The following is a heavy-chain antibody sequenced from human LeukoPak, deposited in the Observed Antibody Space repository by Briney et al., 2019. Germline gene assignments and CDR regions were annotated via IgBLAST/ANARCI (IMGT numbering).Heavy chain of an antibody. CDR2: IYYSGST. V-gene: IGHV4-39*07. CDR1: GGSISSSSYY. CDR3: ARTPIVVVPMYYYYYGMDV. D-gene: IGHD2-2*01. J-gene: IGHJ6*02. Sequence: SETLSLTCTVSGGSISSSSYYWGWIRQPPGKGLEWIGSIYYSGSTNYNPSLKSRVTISVDTSKNQFSLKLSSVTAADTAVYYCARTPIVVVPMYYYYYGMDVCGQGTTVTVSS.